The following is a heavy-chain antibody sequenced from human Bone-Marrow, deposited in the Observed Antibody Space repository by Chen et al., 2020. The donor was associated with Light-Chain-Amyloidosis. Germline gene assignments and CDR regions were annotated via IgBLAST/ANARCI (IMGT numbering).Heavy chain of an antibody. CDR3: VKSFAPHWYYMDV. V-gene: IGHV3-9*01. D-gene: IGHD1-1*01. Sequence: EAQLVESGGGLVQPGRSLRLSCAASGFTFDDFAMPWVRQAPGKGLEWVSGISWNSGIMGYAESVRGRFNISRDNAKNSLDLQMYSLRPEDTALYYCVKSFAPHWYYMDVWGKGTSVTVSS. J-gene: IGHJ6*03. CDR2: ISWNSGIM. CDR1: GFTFDDFA.